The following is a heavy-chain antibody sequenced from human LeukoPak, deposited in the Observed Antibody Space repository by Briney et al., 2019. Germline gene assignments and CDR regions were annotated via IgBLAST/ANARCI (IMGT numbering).Heavy chain of an antibody. CDR1: GFTVSSNY. CDR2: IYGGGST. Sequence: PGGSLRLSCAASGFTVSSNYMSWVRQASGKGLEWVSVIYGGGSTYYADSVKGRFTISRDNSKNTLYFQLNSLRAEDTAVYYCARGGNGAFHIWGQGTMVTVSS. CDR3: ARGGNGAFHI. D-gene: IGHD4-23*01. V-gene: IGHV3-53*01. J-gene: IGHJ3*02.